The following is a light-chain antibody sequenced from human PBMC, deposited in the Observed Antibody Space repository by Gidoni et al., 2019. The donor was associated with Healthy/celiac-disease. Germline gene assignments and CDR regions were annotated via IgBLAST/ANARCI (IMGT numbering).Light chain of an antibody. CDR1: NIGSKS. V-gene: IGLV3-21*02. J-gene: IGLJ1*01. CDR3: QVWDSSSDHPYV. CDR2: DDI. Sequence: SYVLTQPPSVSVAPGPTARITCGGNNIGSKSVHWYQQKPGQAPVLVVYDDIDRPSGIPERFSGSNSGNTATLTISRVEAGDEADYYCQVWDSSSDHPYVFGTGTKVTVL.